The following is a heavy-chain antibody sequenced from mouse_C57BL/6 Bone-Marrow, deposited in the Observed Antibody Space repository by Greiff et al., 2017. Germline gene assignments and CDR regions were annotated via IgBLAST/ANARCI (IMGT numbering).Heavy chain of an antibody. J-gene: IGHJ1*03. CDR2: IDPSDSYT. V-gene: IGHV1-69*01. Sequence: QVQLQQPGAELVMPGASVKLSCKASGYTFTSYWMHWVKQRPGQGLEWLGEIDPSDSYTNYNQKFKGKSTLTVDKSSSTAYMQLSSLTSEDSAVYYCARRRYWYFDVWGTGTTVTVSS. CDR3: ARRRYWYFDV. CDR1: GYTFTSYW.